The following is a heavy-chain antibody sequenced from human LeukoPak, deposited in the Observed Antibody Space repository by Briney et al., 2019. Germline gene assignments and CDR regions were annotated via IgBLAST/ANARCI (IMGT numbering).Heavy chain of an antibody. CDR1: GFTFSSYA. Sequence: PGGSLRLSCAASGFTFSSYAMSWVRQAPGKGLEWVSAISGSGGSTYYADSVKGRFTISRDNSKNTLYLQMNSLRAEDTAVYYCAKDRGYCSSTSCYRSGYFDYWGQGTLVTVSS. D-gene: IGHD2-2*02. J-gene: IGHJ4*02. CDR2: ISGSGGST. CDR3: AKDRGYCSSTSCYRSGYFDY. V-gene: IGHV3-23*01.